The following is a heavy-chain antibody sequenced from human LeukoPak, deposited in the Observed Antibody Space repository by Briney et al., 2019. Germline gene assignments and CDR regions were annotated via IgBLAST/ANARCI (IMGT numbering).Heavy chain of an antibody. D-gene: IGHD1-26*01. J-gene: IGHJ4*02. CDR3: AKQSNNHYYQKASDY. V-gene: IGHV3-74*01. Sequence: GGSLRLSCAASGFTFSNYWMHWVRQAPGKGLVWVSRINPDGGRISYADSVKGRFTISRDNSNNTLYLQMNSLRAEDTAVYFCAKQSNNHYYQKASDYWGQGTLVTVSS. CDR2: INPDGGRI. CDR1: GFTFSNYW.